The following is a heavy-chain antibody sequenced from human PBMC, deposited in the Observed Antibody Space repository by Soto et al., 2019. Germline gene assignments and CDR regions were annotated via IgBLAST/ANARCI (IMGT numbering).Heavy chain of an antibody. Sequence: GSVKVSCKASGDTFSNYAMHWVRQAPGQSLEWMGWINAGTGNTLYSQKFQGRVTITRDTSASTAYMELSSLRSEDTAVYYCARLYYYHSSGYLESVDIWGQGTLVTV. CDR3: ARLYYYHSSGYLESVDI. J-gene: IGHJ3*02. V-gene: IGHV1-3*01. CDR2: INAGTGNT. D-gene: IGHD3-22*01. CDR1: GDTFSNYA.